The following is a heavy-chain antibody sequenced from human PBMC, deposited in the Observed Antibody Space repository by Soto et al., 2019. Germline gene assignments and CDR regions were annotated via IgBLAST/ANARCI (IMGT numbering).Heavy chain of an antibody. CDR2: IFWNSGGT. CDR1: GLRIDDYA. D-gene: IGHD5-18*01. V-gene: IGHV3-9*01. J-gene: IGHJ6*02. Sequence: EVQLVESGGGLVQPGTSLRLSCEVSGLRIDDYAMHWVRQVPGKGLEWVSGIFWNSGGTGYADSVKGRFSISRDHAKXXXXXXXXXXXXXXXXXXXXXXDTKPGGADVWGQGTTVT. CDR3: XXDTKPGGADV.